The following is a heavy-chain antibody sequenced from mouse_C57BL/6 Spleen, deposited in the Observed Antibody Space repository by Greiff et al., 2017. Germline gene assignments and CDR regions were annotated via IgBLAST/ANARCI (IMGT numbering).Heavy chain of an antibody. D-gene: IGHD2-4*01. CDR1: GYSFTGYY. CDR2: NNPSTGGT. CDR3: ARLYYDYDEFAY. V-gene: IGHV1-42*01. Sequence: EVQLQQSGPELVKPGASVKISCKASGYSFTGYYMNWVKQSPEKSLEWIGENNPSTGGTTYNQKFKAKATLTVDKSSSTAYMQLKSLTSEDSAVYYCARLYYDYDEFAYWGQGTLVTVSA. J-gene: IGHJ3*01.